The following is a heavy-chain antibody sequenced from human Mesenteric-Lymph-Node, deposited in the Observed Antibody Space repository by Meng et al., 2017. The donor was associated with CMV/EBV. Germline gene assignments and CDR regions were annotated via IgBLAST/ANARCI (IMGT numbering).Heavy chain of an antibody. J-gene: IGHJ4*02. CDR2: INPNTGDT. V-gene: IGHV1-2*06. D-gene: IGHD7-27*01. CDR3: ARELGRGRDY. Sequence: SVKVSCKASGYTFINYYMHWVRQAPGQGLEWMGRINPNTGDTDYAQKFQDRVTMTRDTSINAAYLEVRSDDTAVYYCARELGRGRDYWGQGTLVTVSS. CDR1: GYTFINYY.